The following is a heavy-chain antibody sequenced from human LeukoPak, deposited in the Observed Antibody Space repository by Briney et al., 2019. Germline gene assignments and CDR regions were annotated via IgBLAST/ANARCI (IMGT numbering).Heavy chain of an antibody. CDR2: IKQDGSEK. CDR3: AGGGDSWSGYSYGLDV. CDR1: GFTFSSYW. Sequence: PGGSLRLSCAASGFTFSSYWMSWVRQAPGKGLEWVANIKQDGSEKYYVDSVKGRFTISRDNAKNSLYLQMNSLRAEDTAVYYCAGGGDSWSGYSYGLDVWGQGTTVTVSS. J-gene: IGHJ6*02. D-gene: IGHD3-3*01. V-gene: IGHV3-7*01.